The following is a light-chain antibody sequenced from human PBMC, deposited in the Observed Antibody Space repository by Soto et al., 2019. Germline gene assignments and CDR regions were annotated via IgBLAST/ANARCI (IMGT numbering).Light chain of an antibody. CDR2: DTS. CDR3: QQYGSSSEIT. V-gene: IGKV3-20*01. Sequence: EIVLTQSPGTLSLSPGERATLSCRSSQSVSSSSLAWYQQKPGQAPRLLIYDTSSRATGIPDRFSGSGSGTDFTLTISRLEPEDFSVYYCQQYGSSSEITLGQGTRLEIK. CDR1: QSVSSSS. J-gene: IGKJ5*01.